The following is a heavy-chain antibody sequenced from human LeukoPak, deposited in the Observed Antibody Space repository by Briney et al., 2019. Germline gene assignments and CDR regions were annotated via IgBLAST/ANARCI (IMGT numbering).Heavy chain of an antibody. CDR1: GYTFTGYY. D-gene: IGHD3-10*01. J-gene: IGHJ5*02. V-gene: IGHV1-2*02. Sequence: ASVKVSCKASGYTFTGYYIHWVRQAPGQGPEWMGWINPKNGDTNYVQKFQTRVTMTRDTSISTAYMELRRLRSDDTAVFYCARIAGHTLVRARDSWFDPWGQGTLVTVSP. CDR3: ARIAGHTLVRARDSWFDP. CDR2: INPKNGDT.